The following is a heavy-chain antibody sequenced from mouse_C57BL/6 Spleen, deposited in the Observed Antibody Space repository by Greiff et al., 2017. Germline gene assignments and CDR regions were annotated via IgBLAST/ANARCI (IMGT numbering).Heavy chain of an antibody. CDR3: ARSPRGSYAMDY. V-gene: IGHV1-18*01. Sequence: EVQLQQSGPELVKPGASVKIPCKASGYTFTDYNMDWVKQSHGKSLEWIGDINPNNGGTIYNQKFKGKATLTVDKSSSTAYMELRSLTSEDTAVYYCARSPRGSYAMDYWGQGTSVTVSS. J-gene: IGHJ4*01. CDR2: INPNNGGT. CDR1: GYTFTDYN. D-gene: IGHD2-10*02.